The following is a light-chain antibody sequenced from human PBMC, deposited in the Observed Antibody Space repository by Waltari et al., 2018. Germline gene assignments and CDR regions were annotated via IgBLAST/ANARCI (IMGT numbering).Light chain of an antibody. CDR1: TWGDKY. Sequence: SYELTQPPSVSVSPGQTASITCPGDTWGDKYACWSQQKPGQSPIVIIYQDNKRPSGIPELFSGSNSGNTATLTISGTQAMDEADYYCQAWDSSTAVFGGGTKLTVL. J-gene: IGLJ2*01. CDR2: QDN. V-gene: IGLV3-1*01. CDR3: QAWDSSTAV.